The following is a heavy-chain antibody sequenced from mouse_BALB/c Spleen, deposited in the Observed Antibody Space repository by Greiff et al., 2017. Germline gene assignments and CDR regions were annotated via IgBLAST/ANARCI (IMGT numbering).Heavy chain of an antibody. D-gene: IGHD1-1*01. Sequence: EVKLVESGPELVKPGASVKMSCKASGYTFTSYVMHWVKQKPGQGLEWIGYINPYNDGTKYNEKFKGKATLTSDKSSSTAYMELSSLTSEDSAVYYCAREDGSSSYWYFDVWGAGTTVTVSS. J-gene: IGHJ1*01. CDR3: AREDGSSSYWYFDV. V-gene: IGHV1-14*01. CDR2: INPYNDGT. CDR1: GYTFTSYV.